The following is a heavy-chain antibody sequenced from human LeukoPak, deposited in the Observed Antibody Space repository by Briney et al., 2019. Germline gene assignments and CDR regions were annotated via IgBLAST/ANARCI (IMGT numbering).Heavy chain of an antibody. V-gene: IGHV3-23*01. CDR1: GFTFDDYA. CDR2: ISGSGGST. D-gene: IGHD1-7*01. Sequence: PGGSLRLSCAASGFTFDDYAMHWVRQAPGKGLEWVSAISGSGGSTYYADSVKGRFTISRDNSKNTLYLQMNSLRAEDTAVYYCAKDRITGTTRYLYYFDYWGQGTLVTVSS. CDR3: AKDRITGTTRYLYYFDY. J-gene: IGHJ4*02.